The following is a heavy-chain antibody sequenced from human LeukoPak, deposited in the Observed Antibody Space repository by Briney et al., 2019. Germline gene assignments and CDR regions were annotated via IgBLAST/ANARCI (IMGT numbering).Heavy chain of an antibody. D-gene: IGHD6-19*01. CDR1: GGTFSSYG. Sequence: SVKVSCKASGGTFSSYGISWVRQAPGQGPEWMGRIIPIVGIANYAQKFQGRVTITADKSTSTAYMEVSSLRSEDTAVYYCARDRTSSGWFDYWGQGTLVTVSS. CDR3: ARDRTSSGWFDY. CDR2: IIPIVGIA. J-gene: IGHJ4*02. V-gene: IGHV1-69*04.